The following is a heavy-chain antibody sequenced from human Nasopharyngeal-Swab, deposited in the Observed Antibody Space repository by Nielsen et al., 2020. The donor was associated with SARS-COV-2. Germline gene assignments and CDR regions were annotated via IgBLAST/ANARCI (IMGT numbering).Heavy chain of an antibody. CDR3: ARGGAARPGFDY. Sequence: GQAPGKGLEWIGYIYYSGSTYYNPSLKSRVTISVDTSKNQFSLKLSSVTAADTAVYYCARGGAARPGFDYWGQGTLVTVSS. CDR2: IYYSGST. V-gene: IGHV4-31*02. J-gene: IGHJ4*02. D-gene: IGHD6-6*01.